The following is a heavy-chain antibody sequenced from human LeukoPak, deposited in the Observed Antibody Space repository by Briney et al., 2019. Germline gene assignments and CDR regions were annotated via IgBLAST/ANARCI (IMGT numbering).Heavy chain of an antibody. CDR2: ISYDGSNK. V-gene: IGHV3-30-3*01. CDR3: AKGPLDY. CDR1: GFTFSSYA. J-gene: IGHJ4*02. Sequence: GGSLRLSCAASGFTFSSYAMHWVRQAPGKGLEWVAVISYDGSNKYYADSVKGRSTISRDNSKNTLYLQMNSLRAEDTAVYYCAKGPLDYWGQGTLVTVPS.